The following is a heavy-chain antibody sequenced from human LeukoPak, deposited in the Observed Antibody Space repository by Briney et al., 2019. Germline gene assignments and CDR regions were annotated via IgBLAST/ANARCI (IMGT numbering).Heavy chain of an antibody. CDR1: GGSISLYY. CDR3: ARHGRGLRYFDRPTFMDV. D-gene: IGHD3-9*01. Sequence: SETLSLTCTVFGGSISLYYWTWIRQPPGKGLEWIGYVSYSGTTTYNPSLQSRVTISVDTSKNQFSLKLSSVTAADTAVYYCARHGRGLRYFDRPTFMDVWGQGTTVTVSS. CDR2: VSYSGTT. V-gene: IGHV4-59*08. J-gene: IGHJ6*02.